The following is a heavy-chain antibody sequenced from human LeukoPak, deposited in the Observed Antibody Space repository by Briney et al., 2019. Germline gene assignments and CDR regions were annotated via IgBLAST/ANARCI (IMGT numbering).Heavy chain of an antibody. CDR1: GFTFSSYG. Sequence: GRSLRLSCAASGFTFSSYGMYWVRQAPGKGLEWVAVISYDGSNKYYADSVKGRFTISRDNSKNTLYLQMNSLRAEDTAVYYCAKEFCPQNYDILTGYCPYYYYGMDVWGQGTTVTVSS. CDR3: AKEFCPQNYDILTGYCPYYYYGMDV. D-gene: IGHD3-9*01. J-gene: IGHJ6*02. CDR2: ISYDGSNK. V-gene: IGHV3-30*18.